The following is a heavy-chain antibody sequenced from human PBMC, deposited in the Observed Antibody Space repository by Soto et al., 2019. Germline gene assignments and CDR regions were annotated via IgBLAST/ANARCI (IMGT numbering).Heavy chain of an antibody. CDR1: GGTFSNFA. CDR3: ARCLLRNFDWLFQFYYFGMDV. Sequence: QVQLVQSGAEVKKPESSVKVSCKASGGTFSNFAISWVRQAPGRGLEWMGGIVPIIGTATYAQKFQGRVTLTADESTSTGYMELSSLTSEDTAVYYCARCLLRNFDWLFQFYYFGMDVWGQGTTVTVSS. J-gene: IGHJ6*02. V-gene: IGHV1-69*01. D-gene: IGHD3-9*01. CDR2: IVPIIGTA.